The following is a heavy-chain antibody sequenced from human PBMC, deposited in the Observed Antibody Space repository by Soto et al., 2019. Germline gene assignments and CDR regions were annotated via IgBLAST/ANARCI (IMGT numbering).Heavy chain of an antibody. J-gene: IGHJ4*02. D-gene: IGHD3-9*01. V-gene: IGHV4-34*01. CDR1: GGSFSGYY. Sequence: SETLSLTCAVYGGSFSGYYWSWIRQPPGKGLEWIGEINHSGSTNYNPSLKSRVTISVDTSKNQFSLKLSSVTAADTAVYYCARHASFYYILTGTDIVAYWGQGTLVTVYS. CDR2: INHSGST. CDR3: ARHASFYYILTGTDIVAY.